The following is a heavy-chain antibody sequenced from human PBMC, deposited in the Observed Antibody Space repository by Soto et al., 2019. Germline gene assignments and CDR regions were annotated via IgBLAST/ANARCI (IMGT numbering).Heavy chain of an antibody. CDR3: ARGRCGEEGGGCYVFGY. V-gene: IGHV4-39*01. CDR1: GGSISSSSYY. CDR2: IYYSGST. J-gene: IGHJ4*02. D-gene: IGHD2-15*01. Sequence: QLQLQESGPGLVKPSETLSLTCTVSGGSISSSSYYWGWIRQPPGKGLEWIGSIYYSGSTYYNPSLKSRVTISVDTSKNQFSLKLSSVTAADTAVYYCARGRCGEEGGGCYVFGYWGQGTLVTVSS.